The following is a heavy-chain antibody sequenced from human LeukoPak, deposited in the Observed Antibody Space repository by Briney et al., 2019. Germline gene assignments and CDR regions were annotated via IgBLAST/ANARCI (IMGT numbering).Heavy chain of an antibody. V-gene: IGHV3-30*04. J-gene: IGHJ4*02. CDR1: GFTFSSYA. CDR2: ISYDGSNK. Sequence: PGRSLRLSCAASGFTFSSYAMHWVRQAPGKGLEWVAVISYDGSNKYYADSVKGRFTISRDNSKNTLYLQMNSLRAEDTAVYYCARDGPLDYRGQGNLVTVSS. D-gene: IGHD3/OR15-3a*01. CDR3: ARDGPLDY.